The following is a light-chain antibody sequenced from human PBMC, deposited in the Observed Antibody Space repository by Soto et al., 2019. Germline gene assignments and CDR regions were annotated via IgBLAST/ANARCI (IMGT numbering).Light chain of an antibody. CDR3: QQRINWPLT. CDR1: QSVTSF. Sequence: EIVLTQSPATLSLSPGERATLSCRASQSVTSFLAWYQQKPGQAPRLLIYDASNRATGIPARFSGRGSGTDFTLTISSLEPEDFVVYYCQQRINWPLTFGGGTKVEIK. CDR2: DAS. J-gene: IGKJ4*01. V-gene: IGKV3-11*01.